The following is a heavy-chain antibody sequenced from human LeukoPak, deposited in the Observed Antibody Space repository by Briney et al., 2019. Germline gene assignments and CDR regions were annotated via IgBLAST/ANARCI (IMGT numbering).Heavy chain of an antibody. CDR3: ARAVGYYDILTGYSYNWFDP. D-gene: IGHD3-9*01. V-gene: IGHV1-18*04. CDR2: ISAYNGNT. Sequence: GASVKVSCKASGYTFTSCGISWVRQAPGQGLEWMGWISAYNGNTNYAQKLQGRVTMTTDTSTSTAYMELRSLRSDDTAVYYCARAVGYYDILTGYSYNWFDPWGQGTLVTVSS. CDR1: GYTFTSCG. J-gene: IGHJ5*02.